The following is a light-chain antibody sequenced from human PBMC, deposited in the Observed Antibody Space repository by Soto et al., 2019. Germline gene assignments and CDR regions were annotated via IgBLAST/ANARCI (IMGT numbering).Light chain of an antibody. CDR1: QSVRSNY. J-gene: IGKJ1*01. CDR3: QQYRDLPQT. V-gene: IGKV3-20*01. Sequence: ETVLTQSPGTLSLSPGERATLSCRASQSVRSNYLAWYQQKPGQAPRLLIYNSSTRATGIPDRFSGSGSGTDFTLTISRLEPEDFALYYCQQYRDLPQTFGQGTEV. CDR2: NSS.